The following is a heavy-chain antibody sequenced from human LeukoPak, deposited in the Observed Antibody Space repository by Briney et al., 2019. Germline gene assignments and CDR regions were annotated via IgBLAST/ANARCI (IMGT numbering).Heavy chain of an antibody. Sequence: ASVKVSCKASGYTFTSYGISWVRQAPGQGLEWMGWISAYNGNTNYAQKLQGRVTMTTDISTSTAYMELRSLRSDDTAVYYCARDTPPGAAAGTLGFYYYMDVWGKGTTVTVSS. V-gene: IGHV1-18*01. CDR1: GYTFTSYG. J-gene: IGHJ6*03. D-gene: IGHD6-13*01. CDR2: ISAYNGNT. CDR3: ARDTPPGAAAGTLGFYYYMDV.